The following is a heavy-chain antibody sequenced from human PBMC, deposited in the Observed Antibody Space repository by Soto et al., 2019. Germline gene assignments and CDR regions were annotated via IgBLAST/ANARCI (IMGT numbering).Heavy chain of an antibody. CDR3: AERRGSPGYYHGMDV. D-gene: IGHD1-1*01. V-gene: IGHV1-69*13. CDR2: IIPIFGTA. CDR1: GGTFSSYA. J-gene: IGHJ6*02. Sequence: GASVKVSCKASGGTFSSYAISWVRQAPGQGLEWMGGIIPIFGTANYAQKFQGRVTITADESTSTAYMELTSLRSEDTPVYYCAERRGSPGYYHGMDVCSQGTTVTVSS.